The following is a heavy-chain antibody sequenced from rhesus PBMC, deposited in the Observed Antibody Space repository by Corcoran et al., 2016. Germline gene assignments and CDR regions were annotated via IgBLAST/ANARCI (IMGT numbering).Heavy chain of an antibody. Sequence: QVQLQESGPGLVKPSETLSLTCAVSGSSISRYWWNWIRPPPGQVLEWIGEINGNSGKTNYKPTRKSRGTISKEPSKKHFARKLSSVTAADTDVYYCARGPRQRVQLRRFDVWGPGVLVTVSS. J-gene: IGHJ5-1*01. D-gene: IGHD5-24*01. V-gene: IGHV4-80*01. CDR3: ARGPRQRVQLRRFDV. CDR1: GSSISRYW. CDR2: INGNSGKT.